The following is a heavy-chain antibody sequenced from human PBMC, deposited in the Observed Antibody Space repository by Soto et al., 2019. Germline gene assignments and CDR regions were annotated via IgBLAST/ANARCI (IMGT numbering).Heavy chain of an antibody. J-gene: IGHJ4*02. Sequence: QITLKESTPTLVKPTQTLTLTCTFSGFSLSTSGVGVGWIRQPPGKALEWLALIYWDDERRYSPSLKSRLTITNDTYKTQVVPTNTAIDLGDIDTYYYAHSPWTGTEAYFDFWGQGTMVTDSS. CDR1: GFSLSTSGVG. CDR3: AHSPWTGTEAYFDF. V-gene: IGHV2-5*02. CDR2: IYWDDER. D-gene: IGHD1-1*01.